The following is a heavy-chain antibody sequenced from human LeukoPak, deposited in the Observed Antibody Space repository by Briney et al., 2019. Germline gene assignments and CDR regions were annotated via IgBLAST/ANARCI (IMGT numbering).Heavy chain of an antibody. Sequence: TGGSLRLSCAASGFTFSDYYMSWIRQAPGKGLEWVSYISSSGSTIYYADSVKGRLTISRDNAKNSLYLQMNSLRAEDTAVYYCARGGIAAVYYYYMDVWGKGTTVTVSS. J-gene: IGHJ6*03. CDR3: ARGGIAAVYYYYMDV. V-gene: IGHV3-11*04. CDR2: ISSSGSTI. D-gene: IGHD6-13*01. CDR1: GFTFSDYY.